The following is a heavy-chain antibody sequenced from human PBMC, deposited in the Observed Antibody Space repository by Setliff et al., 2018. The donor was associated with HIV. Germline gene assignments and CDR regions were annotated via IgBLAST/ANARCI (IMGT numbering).Heavy chain of an antibody. V-gene: IGHV1-69*13. J-gene: IGHJ5*02. D-gene: IGHD6-13*01. CDR2: IIPIFGTA. CDR3: ARDFSGQQLVGGWFDP. Sequence: RASVKVSCKASGGTFSSYVISWVRQAPGKGLEWMGGIIPIFGTANYAQKFQGRVTITADESTSTAYMELSSLRSDDTAVYYCARDFSGQQLVGGWFDPWGQGTLVTVSS. CDR1: GGTFSSYV.